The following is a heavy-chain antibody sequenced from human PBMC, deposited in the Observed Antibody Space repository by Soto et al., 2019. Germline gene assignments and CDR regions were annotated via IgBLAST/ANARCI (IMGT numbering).Heavy chain of an antibody. Sequence: ASVKVSCKASGYTFTSYYMHWVRQAPGQGLEWMGIINPSGGSTSYAQKFQGRVTMTRGTSTSTVYMELSSLRSEDTAVYYCARSRTYCSGGSCYSYYYYGMDVWGQGTTVTVSS. D-gene: IGHD2-15*01. CDR2: INPSGGST. CDR1: GYTFTSYY. V-gene: IGHV1-46*01. CDR3: ARSRTYCSGGSCYSYYYYGMDV. J-gene: IGHJ6*02.